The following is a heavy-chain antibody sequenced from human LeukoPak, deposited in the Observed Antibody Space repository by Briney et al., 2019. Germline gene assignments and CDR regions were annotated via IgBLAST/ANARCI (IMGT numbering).Heavy chain of an antibody. CDR3: ARRCAYSSGWYHPQYYYYYMDV. CDR2: ISAYNGNT. Sequence: ASVKVSCKASVYTFTSYGISWVRQAPGQGLEWMGWISAYNGNTNYAQKLQGRVTMTTDTSTSTAYMELRSLRSDDTAVYYCARRCAYSSGWYHPQYYYYYMDVWGKGTTVTISS. D-gene: IGHD6-19*01. J-gene: IGHJ6*03. V-gene: IGHV1-18*01. CDR1: VYTFTSYG.